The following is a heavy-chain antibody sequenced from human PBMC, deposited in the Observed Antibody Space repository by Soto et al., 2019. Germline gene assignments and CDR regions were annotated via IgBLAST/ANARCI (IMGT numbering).Heavy chain of an antibody. CDR1: GGSVSSGSYY. D-gene: IGHD1-26*01. CDR2: IYYSGST. V-gene: IGHV4-61*01. Sequence: QVQLQESGPGLVKPSETLSLTCTVSGGSVSSGSYYWSWIRQPPGKGLEWIGYIYYSGSTNYNPPLKSRVTISVDTSKNQFSLKLSSVTAADTAVYYCARDWWELTVAFDIWGQGTMVTVSS. J-gene: IGHJ3*02. CDR3: ARDWWELTVAFDI.